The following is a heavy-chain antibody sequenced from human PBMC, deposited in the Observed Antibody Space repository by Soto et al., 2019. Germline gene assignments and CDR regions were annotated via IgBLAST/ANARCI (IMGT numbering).Heavy chain of an antibody. V-gene: IGHV1-69*13. Sequence: SVQISFKASVGTFSNYAISWVRQAPGQRLEWMGGIIPIFGTANYAQKFQGRVTITADESTSTAYMELSSLRSEDTAVYYCARGLTYYYGSGSYYTNEKIYYYYGMDVWGQGTTVTV. CDR2: IIPIFGTA. J-gene: IGHJ6*02. D-gene: IGHD3-10*01. CDR1: VGTFSNYA. CDR3: ARGLTYYYGSGSYYTNEKIYYYYGMDV.